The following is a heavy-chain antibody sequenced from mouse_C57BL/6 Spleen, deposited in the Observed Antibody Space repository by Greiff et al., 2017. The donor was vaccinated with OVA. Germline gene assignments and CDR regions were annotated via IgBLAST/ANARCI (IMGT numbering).Heavy chain of an antibody. CDR1: GYSFTGYY. V-gene: IGHV1-42*01. Sequence: VQLQQSGPELVKPGASVKMSCKASGYSFTGYYMNWVKQSPEKSLEWIGEINPSTGGTTYNQKFKAKATLTVDKSSSTAYMQLKSLTSEDSAVYYCARFYGGYAMDYWGQGTSVTVSS. D-gene: IGHD1-1*01. CDR2: INPSTGGT. J-gene: IGHJ4*01. CDR3: ARFYGGYAMDY.